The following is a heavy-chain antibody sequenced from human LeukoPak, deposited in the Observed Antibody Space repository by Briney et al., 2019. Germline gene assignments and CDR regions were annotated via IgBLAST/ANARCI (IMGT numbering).Heavy chain of an antibody. J-gene: IGHJ3*02. Sequence: GRSLRLSCTASGFTLGDYAMSWVRQAPGKGQEWVGFMKSRTYGGTTEYAASVKGRFTISRDDSKSIAYLQMNSLKTEDTAVYCCAKDILDIWGQGTLVTVSS. CDR1: GFTLGDYA. CDR2: MKSRTYGGTT. V-gene: IGHV3-49*04. CDR3: AKDILDI.